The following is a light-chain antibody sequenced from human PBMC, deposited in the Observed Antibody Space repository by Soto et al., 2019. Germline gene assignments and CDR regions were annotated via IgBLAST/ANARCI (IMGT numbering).Light chain of an antibody. CDR1: QDIIIA. J-gene: IGKJ4*01. CDR3: QQGHTFPLT. Sequence: DIQMTQSPSSVSASVGDTVTITCRASQDIIIALAWFQQKPGEAPRLPIYTASSLHSGVPSRFSGSGSGTDFTLTISSLQPEDFATYYCQQGHTFPLTFGGGTKVEMK. V-gene: IGKV1-12*01. CDR2: TAS.